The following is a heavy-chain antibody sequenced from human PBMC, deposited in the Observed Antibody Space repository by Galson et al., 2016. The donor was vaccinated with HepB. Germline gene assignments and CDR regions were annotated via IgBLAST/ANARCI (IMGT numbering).Heavy chain of an antibody. Sequence: SLRLSCAASGFTFSSDALSWVRQAPGKGLEWVSTISGFGGNTYYAESVKGRFTISRDNSNNMLYLQMNSLKAEDTAVYYCTRVGPPGYWGQGTLVTVSS. V-gene: IGHV3-23*01. CDR1: GFTFSSDA. J-gene: IGHJ4*02. CDR3: TRVGPPGY. D-gene: IGHD4-23*01. CDR2: ISGFGGNT.